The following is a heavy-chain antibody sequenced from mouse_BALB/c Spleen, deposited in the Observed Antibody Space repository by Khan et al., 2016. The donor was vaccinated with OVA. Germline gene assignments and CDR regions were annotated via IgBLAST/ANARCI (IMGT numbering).Heavy chain of an antibody. CDR2: IYPGTGST. Sequence: QVQLKQSGAELVRPGASVKLSCKTPGYIFTSYWIHWVKQRSGQGLEWIARIYPGTGSTYYNEKFKGKATLTADKSSSTAYMQLSSLKSEDSTVXCCASSGETPHSLDYLGQGTSVTVSS. J-gene: IGHJ4*01. CDR1: GYIFTSYW. D-gene: IGHD3-1*01. CDR3: ASSGETPHSLDY. V-gene: IGHV1-76*01.